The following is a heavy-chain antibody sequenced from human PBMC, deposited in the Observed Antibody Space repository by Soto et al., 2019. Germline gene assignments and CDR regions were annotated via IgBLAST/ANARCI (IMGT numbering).Heavy chain of an antibody. J-gene: IGHJ2*01. Sequence: QVQLVESGGGVVQPGRSLRLSCAASGFTFSSYAMHWVRQAPGKGLEWVAVISYDGSNKYYADSVKGRFTISRDNSKNTLYLQMNSLRAEDTAVYYCARDRDSSGYYSWYFDLWGRGTPVTVSS. CDR3: ARDRDSSGYYSWYFDL. D-gene: IGHD3-22*01. CDR2: ISYDGSNK. CDR1: GFTFSSYA. V-gene: IGHV3-30-3*01.